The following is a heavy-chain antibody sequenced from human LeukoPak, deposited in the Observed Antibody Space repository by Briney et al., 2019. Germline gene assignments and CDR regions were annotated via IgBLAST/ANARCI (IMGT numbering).Heavy chain of an antibody. Sequence: ASVKVSSKASGGTFSSYAISWVRQAPGQGLEWMGWISAYNGNTNYAQKLQGRVTMTTDTSTSTAYMELRSLRSDDTAVYYCARDAVAATIRWNYWGQGTLVTVSS. J-gene: IGHJ4*02. V-gene: IGHV1-18*01. D-gene: IGHD2-15*01. CDR3: ARDAVAATIRWNY. CDR2: ISAYNGNT. CDR1: GGTFSSYA.